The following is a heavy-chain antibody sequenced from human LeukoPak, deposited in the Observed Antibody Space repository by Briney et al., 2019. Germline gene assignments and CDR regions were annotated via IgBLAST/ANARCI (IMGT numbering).Heavy chain of an antibody. CDR1: GFTFSSYE. D-gene: IGHD3-22*01. CDR3: ARDQYYYDSSGYYPLGMDV. J-gene: IGHJ6*03. Sequence: GESLKISCASSGFTFSSYEMNWVRQAPGEVLELVSYISSSGSTLYYADSVKGRFTISRDNAKNSLYLQMNSLRAEDTAVYYCARDQYYYDSSGYYPLGMDVWGKGPTVTVSS. CDR2: ISSSGSTL. V-gene: IGHV3-48*03.